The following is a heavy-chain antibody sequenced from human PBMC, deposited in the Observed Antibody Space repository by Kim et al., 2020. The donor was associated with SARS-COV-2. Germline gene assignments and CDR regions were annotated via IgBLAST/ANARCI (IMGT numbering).Heavy chain of an antibody. Sequence: SETLSLTCTVSGGSISYYYWSWIRQPPGKGLEWIGYIFYSGNTNYNPSLKSRVTISVDTSKNQFSLKLTSVTAADTAVYYCARDKGWGEAAFDIWGQGTMVTVSS. CDR3: ARDKGWGEAAFDI. CDR2: IFYSGNT. CDR1: GGSISYYY. J-gene: IGHJ3*02. V-gene: IGHV4-59*13. D-gene: IGHD1-26*01.